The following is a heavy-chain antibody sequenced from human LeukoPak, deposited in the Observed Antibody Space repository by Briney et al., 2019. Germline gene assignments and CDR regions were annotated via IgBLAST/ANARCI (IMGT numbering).Heavy chain of an antibody. D-gene: IGHD3-10*01. CDR2: INHSGST. J-gene: IGHJ4*02. V-gene: IGHV4-34*01. CDR1: GWSFSGYY. Sequence: SETLALTCAAYGWSFSGYYWSWIRQPPGKGLEWIAEINHSGSTNYNPSLKSRVTISVETSKNQFSLKLSSVTAADTAVYYCARGPLYYGSGSYYRFGGQGTMVTVSS. CDR3: ARGPLYYGSGSYYRF.